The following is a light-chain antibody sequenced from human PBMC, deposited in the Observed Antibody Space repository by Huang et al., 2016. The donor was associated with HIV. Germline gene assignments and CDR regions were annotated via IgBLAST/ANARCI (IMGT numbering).Light chain of an antibody. CDR2: WAS. V-gene: IGKV4-1*01. CDR3: QQHYGTPR. J-gene: IGKJ4*01. CDR1: ESVLYSSNNKNY. Sequence: DIVMTQSPDSLAVSLGERATINCKSSESVLYSSNNKNYLAWYQQKPGQPPKLLIYWASTREYGVPDRFSGSGSGTDFTLTISSLQAEDVAVYYCQQHYGTPRFGGGTKVEIK.